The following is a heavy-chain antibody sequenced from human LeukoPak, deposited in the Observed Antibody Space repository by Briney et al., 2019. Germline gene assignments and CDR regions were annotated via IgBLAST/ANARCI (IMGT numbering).Heavy chain of an antibody. CDR1: GSTFSDYY. J-gene: IGHJ4*02. V-gene: IGHV3-66*01. D-gene: IGHD3-9*01. CDR2: IYSGGST. CDR3: ARLHLLDYDILTGPFDY. Sequence: PGGSLRLSCAASGSTFSDYYMSWVRQAPGKGLEWVSVIYSGGSTYYADSVKGRFTISRDNSKNTLYLQMNSLRAEDTAVYYCARLHLLDYDILTGPFDYWGQGTLVTVSS.